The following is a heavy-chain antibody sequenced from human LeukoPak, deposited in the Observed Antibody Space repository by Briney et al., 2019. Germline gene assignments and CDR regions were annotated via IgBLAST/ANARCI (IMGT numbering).Heavy chain of an antibody. V-gene: IGHV4-59*12. J-gene: IGHJ4*02. D-gene: IGHD3-9*01. CDR3: ARAGLGYDILTGYPKPREFDY. CDR2: IYYSGST. Sequence: TASETLSLTCTVSGGSISSYYWSWIRQPPGKGLEWIGYIYYSGSTNYNPSLKSRVTILLDTSKNQFSLKLSSVTAADTAVYYCARAGLGYDILTGYPKPREFDYWGQGILVTVSS. CDR1: GGSISSYY.